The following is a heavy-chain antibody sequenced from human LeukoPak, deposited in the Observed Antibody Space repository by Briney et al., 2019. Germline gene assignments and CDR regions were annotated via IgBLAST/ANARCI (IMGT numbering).Heavy chain of an antibody. CDR3: ARVRGSYDPDAFDI. J-gene: IGHJ3*02. V-gene: IGHV4-59*01. CDR2: IYYSGST. CDR1: GGSISSYY. Sequence: SETLSLTCTVSGGSISSYYWSWIRQPPGKGLEWIGYIYYSGSTNYNPSLKSRVTISVDTSKNQFSLKLSSVTAADTAVYYCARVRGSYDPDAFDIWGQGTMVTVPS. D-gene: IGHD1-26*01.